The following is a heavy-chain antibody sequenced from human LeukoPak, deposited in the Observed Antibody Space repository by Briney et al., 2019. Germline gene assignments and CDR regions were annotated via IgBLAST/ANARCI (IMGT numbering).Heavy chain of an antibody. J-gene: IGHJ6*04. CDR3: ARDSEDLDYYYGMDV. D-gene: IGHD2-15*01. CDR1: GFTVSSNY. V-gene: IGHV3-53*01. Sequence: PGGSLRLSCAASGFTVSSNYMSWVRQAPGKGLEWVSVIYSGGSTYYADSVKGRFTISRDNSKNTLYPQMNSLRAEDTAVYYCARDSEDLDYYYGMDVWGKGTTVTVSS. CDR2: IYSGGST.